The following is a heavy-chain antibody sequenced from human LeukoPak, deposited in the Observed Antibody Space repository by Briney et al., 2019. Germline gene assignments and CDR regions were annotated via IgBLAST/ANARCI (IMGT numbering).Heavy chain of an antibody. CDR1: GGSISSYQ. J-gene: IGHJ4*02. CDR2: IYYSGST. CDR3: ARVGVDYSGNIIKYFFDY. Sequence: SETLSLTCTVSGGSISSYQWSWIRQPPGKGLEWIGNIYYSGSTNYNPSLKSRVIISVDTSKNQFSLKLSPVTAADTAVYYCARVGVDYSGNIIKYFFDYWGQGTLVTVSS. D-gene: IGHD4-23*01. V-gene: IGHV4-59*01.